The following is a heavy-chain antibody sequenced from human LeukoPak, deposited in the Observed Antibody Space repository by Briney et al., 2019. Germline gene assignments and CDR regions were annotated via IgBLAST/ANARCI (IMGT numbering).Heavy chain of an antibody. CDR3: ARGLRREQQLLRAFDY. J-gene: IGHJ4*02. Sequence: ASVKVSCKASGYTFTNYDIHCVRQASGQGLEWMGWMNPNSGNTGSAQKFQGRVTMTSNTSISTAYMELSSLRSEDTAVYYCARGLRREQQLLRAFDYWGQGTPVTVSS. CDR1: GYTFTNYD. CDR2: MNPNSGNT. D-gene: IGHD6-13*01. V-gene: IGHV1-8*01.